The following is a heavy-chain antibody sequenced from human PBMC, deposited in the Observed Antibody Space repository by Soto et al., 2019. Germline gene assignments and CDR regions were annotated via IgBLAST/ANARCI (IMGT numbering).Heavy chain of an antibody. D-gene: IGHD6-19*01. Sequence: SETLSLTCTVSNGSISNYFWSWIRQSPGKGLEWIGYVYYTGSTSYNPSLKGRVTMSVDTSKMQFSLKLSSVTAADTAVYYCARSSSGWPGKGMDVWGQGTTVTVSS. J-gene: IGHJ6*02. CDR1: NGSISNYF. V-gene: IGHV4-59*01. CDR2: VYYTGST. CDR3: ARSSSGWPGKGMDV.